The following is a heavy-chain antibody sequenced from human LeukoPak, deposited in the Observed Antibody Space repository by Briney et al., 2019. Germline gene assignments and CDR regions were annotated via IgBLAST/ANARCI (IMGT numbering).Heavy chain of an antibody. V-gene: IGHV1-2*04. D-gene: IGHD6-13*01. CDR2: INPNSGGT. CDR1: GYTFTGYY. J-gene: IGHJ6*04. CDR3: ARARAAAENRWYYGMDV. Sequence: ASVKVSCKASGYTFTGYYMHWVRQAPGQGLEWMGWINPNSGGTNYAQKFQGWVTMTRDTSISTAYMELSRLRSDDTAVYYCARARAAAENRWYYGMDVWGKGTTVTVSS.